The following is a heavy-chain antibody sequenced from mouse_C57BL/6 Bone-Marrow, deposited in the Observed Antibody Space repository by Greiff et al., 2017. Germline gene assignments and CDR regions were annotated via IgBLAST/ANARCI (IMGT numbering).Heavy chain of an antibody. CDR1: GYTFTSYW. CDR2: IYPGSGST. Sequence: VQLQEPGAELVKPGASVKMSCKASGYTFTSYWITWVKQRPGQGLEWIGDIYPGSGSTNYNEKFKSKATLTVDTSSSTAYMQLSSLTAEDSAGDYCARKGTGTDWGQGTTLTVSS. J-gene: IGHJ2*01. D-gene: IGHD4-1*01. CDR3: ARKGTGTD. V-gene: IGHV1-55*01.